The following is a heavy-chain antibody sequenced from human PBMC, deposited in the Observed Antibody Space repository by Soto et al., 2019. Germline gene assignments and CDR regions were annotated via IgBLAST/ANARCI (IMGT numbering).Heavy chain of an antibody. CDR2: INHSGST. J-gene: IGHJ3*02. CDR1: GGSFSGYY. Sequence: QVQLQQWGAGLLKPSETLSLTCAVYGGSFSGYYWSWIRQPPGKGLEWIGEINHSGSTNYNPSLKRRVTISLDKSKHKFSLKLSSVTAADTAVYYCARGATNHYDSSGGTGAFDIWGQGTMVTVSS. D-gene: IGHD3-22*01. V-gene: IGHV4-34*01. CDR3: ARGATNHYDSSGGTGAFDI.